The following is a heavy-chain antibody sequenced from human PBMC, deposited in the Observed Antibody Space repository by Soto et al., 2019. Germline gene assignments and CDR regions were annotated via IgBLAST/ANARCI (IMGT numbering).Heavy chain of an antibody. CDR3: ARVATTVTTYAFDI. D-gene: IGHD4-17*01. J-gene: IGHJ3*02. CDR2: IKQDGREK. V-gene: IGHV3-7*03. CDR1: GFTFSSYW. Sequence: GGSLRLSCAASGFTFSSYWMSWVRQAPGKGLEWVANIKQDGREKYYVDSVKGRFTISRDNAKNSLYLQMNSLRAEDTTVYYCARVATTVTTYAFDIWGQGTMVTVSS.